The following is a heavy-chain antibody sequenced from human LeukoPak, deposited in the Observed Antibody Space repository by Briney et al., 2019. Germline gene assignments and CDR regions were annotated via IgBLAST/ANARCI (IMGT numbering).Heavy chain of an antibody. J-gene: IGHJ4*02. CDR2: INSDGSST. D-gene: IGHD5-18*01. V-gene: IGHV3-74*01. CDR3: VRGQYSYVNY. CDR1: GFTFSSYG. Sequence: GGSLKLSCAASGFTFSSYGMSWVRQAPGKGLVWVSRINSDGSSTSYADSVKGRFTISRDNAKNTLYLQMNSLRAEDTAVYYCVRGQYSYVNYWGQGILVTVSS.